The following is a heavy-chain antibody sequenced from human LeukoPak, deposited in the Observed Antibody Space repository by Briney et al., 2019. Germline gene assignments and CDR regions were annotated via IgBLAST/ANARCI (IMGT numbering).Heavy chain of an antibody. D-gene: IGHD5-12*01. CDR2: IYYSGST. V-gene: IGHV4-39*01. CDR1: GGSISSSSYY. Sequence: SETLSLTCTVSGGSISSSSYYWGWIRQPPGKGLEWIGSIYYSGSTYYNPSLKSRVTISVDTSKNQFSLKLSSVTAADTAVYYCARAPVATTSFDYWGQGTLVTVSS. J-gene: IGHJ4*02. CDR3: ARAPVATTSFDY.